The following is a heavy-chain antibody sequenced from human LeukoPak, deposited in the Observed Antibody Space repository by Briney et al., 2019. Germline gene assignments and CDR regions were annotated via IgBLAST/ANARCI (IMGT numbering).Heavy chain of an antibody. CDR1: GFTFSSYS. CDR2: ISSSSSTI. J-gene: IGHJ4*02. CDR3: ARDLSYGYVLSYYFDY. Sequence: GRSLRLSCAASGFTFSSYSMNWVRQAPGKGLEWVSYISSSSSTIYYADSVKGRFTISRDNAKNSLYLQMNSLRAEDTAVYYCARDLSYGYVLSYYFDYWGQGTLVTVSS. V-gene: IGHV3-48*01. D-gene: IGHD5-18*01.